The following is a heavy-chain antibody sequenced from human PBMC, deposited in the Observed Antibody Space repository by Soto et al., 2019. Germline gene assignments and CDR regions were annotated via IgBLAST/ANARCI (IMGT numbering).Heavy chain of an antibody. CDR2: ISWNSGSI. D-gene: IGHD6-13*01. CDR1: GFSLDDYA. V-gene: IGHV3-9*01. Sequence: EVQLVESGGGLVQPGRSLRLSCAASGFSLDDYAMHWVRQAPGKGLECVSGISWNSGSIGYADSVKGRFTISRDNAKNSLYLQMNSLRAEDTALYYCAKATGYSSSSHYYYMDVWGKGTTVTVSS. J-gene: IGHJ6*03. CDR3: AKATGYSSSSHYYYMDV.